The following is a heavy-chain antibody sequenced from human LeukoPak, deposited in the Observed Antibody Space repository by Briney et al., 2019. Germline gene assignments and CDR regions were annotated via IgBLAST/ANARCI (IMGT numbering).Heavy chain of an antibody. V-gene: IGHV3-23*01. Sequence: PGGSLRLSCAASGFTFSSYAMSWVRQAPGKGLEWVSAISGSGGSTYYADSVKGRFTISRDNSKNTLYLQMNSLRAEDTAVYYCAKVRYDFWSGYYRGYYFDYWGQGTLVTVSS. CDR3: AKVRYDFWSGYYRGYYFDY. CDR1: GFTFSSYA. D-gene: IGHD3-3*01. J-gene: IGHJ4*02. CDR2: ISGSGGST.